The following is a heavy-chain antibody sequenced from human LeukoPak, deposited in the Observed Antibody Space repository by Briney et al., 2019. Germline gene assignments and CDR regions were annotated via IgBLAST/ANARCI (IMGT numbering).Heavy chain of an antibody. CDR3: ARGGSGSYPDFDY. CDR1: GFTFSSYA. V-gene: IGHV3-30-3*01. Sequence: GRSLRLSCAASGFTFSSYAMHWVRQAPGKGLEWVAVISYHGSNKNYADSVKGRFTISRDNSKNTLYLQMNSLRAEDTAVYYCARGGSGSYPDFDYWGQGTLVTVSS. J-gene: IGHJ4*02. CDR2: ISYHGSNK. D-gene: IGHD3-10*01.